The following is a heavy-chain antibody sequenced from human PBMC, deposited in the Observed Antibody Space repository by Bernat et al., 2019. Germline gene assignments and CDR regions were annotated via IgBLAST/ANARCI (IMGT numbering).Heavy chain of an antibody. J-gene: IGHJ4*02. CDR3: AKVRGGLRFSEWLLDY. V-gene: IGHV3-23*01. Sequence: EVQLLESGGGLVQPGGSLRLSCAASGFTFSSYAMSWVRQAPGKGLEWVSAISGSGGSTYYADSVKGRFTISRDNSKNTLYLQMNSLRAEDTAVYYCAKVRGGLRFSEWLLDYWGQGTLVTVSS. CDR2: ISGSGGST. D-gene: IGHD3-3*01. CDR1: GFTFSSYA.